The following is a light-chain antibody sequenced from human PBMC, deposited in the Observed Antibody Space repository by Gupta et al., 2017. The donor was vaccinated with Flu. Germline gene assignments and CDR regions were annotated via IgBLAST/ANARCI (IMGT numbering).Light chain of an antibody. J-gene: IGKJ1*01. CDR2: AAS. CDR1: QSISSY. CDR3: QQCYSTPCT. V-gene: IGKV1-39*01. Sequence: DIEMTQSPSSLSASVGDRFTITCRASQSISSYLNWYQQKPGKAPKLLIYAASSWQSGVPSRFSGSGSGTDFTLTISSLQPEEFAIYYCQQCYSTPCTFGQGTKVEIK.